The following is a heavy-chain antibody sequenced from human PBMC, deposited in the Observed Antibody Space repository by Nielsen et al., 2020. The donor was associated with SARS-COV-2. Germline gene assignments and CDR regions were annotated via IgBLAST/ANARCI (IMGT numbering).Heavy chain of an antibody. CDR3: ARHARGGDWYFFDH. J-gene: IGHJ4*02. D-gene: IGHD2-21*02. Sequence: SETLSLTCTVAGGSISSYYWSWLRQPPGKGLEWIGFIHYSGYTYYNPALQSRLTISVDTSKNQFSLRLSSVTATDTALYYCARHARGGDWYFFDHWGQGTLVTVSS. CDR1: GGSISSYY. V-gene: IGHV4-59*08. CDR2: IHYSGYT.